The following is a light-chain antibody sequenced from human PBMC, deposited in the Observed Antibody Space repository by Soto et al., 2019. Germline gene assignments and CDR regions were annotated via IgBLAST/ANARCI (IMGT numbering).Light chain of an antibody. CDR3: QQYNSYPRT. CDR1: QSISSW. J-gene: IGKJ1*01. V-gene: IGKV1-5*01. CDR2: DAS. Sequence: DIPMTQSPSTLSASVGDRVTITCRASQSISSWLAWYQQKPGKAPKLLIYDASSLESGVPSRFSGSGSGTEFTLTISSLQPDDCATYYCQQYNSYPRTFGQGTKVEIK.